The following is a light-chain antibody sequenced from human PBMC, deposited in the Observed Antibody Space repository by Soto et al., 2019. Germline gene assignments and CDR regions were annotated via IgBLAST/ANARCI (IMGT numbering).Light chain of an antibody. Sequence: QSALAQPASVSGSPGQSIAISCTGTSSDVGRYNYVSWFQQHPGKAPKLMIYDVSNRPSGASDRFSGSKSGNTASLTISGLQAEDEADYYCSSYTSSNTFVFGTGTKLTVL. V-gene: IGLV2-14*01. CDR2: DVS. CDR1: SSDVGRYNY. J-gene: IGLJ1*01. CDR3: SSYTSSNTFV.